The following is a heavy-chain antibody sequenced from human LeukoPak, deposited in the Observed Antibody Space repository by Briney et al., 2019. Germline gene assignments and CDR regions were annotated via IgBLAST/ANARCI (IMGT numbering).Heavy chain of an antibody. CDR2: INPSGAT. J-gene: IGHJ5*02. D-gene: IGHD2-2*01. V-gene: IGHV4-34*01. CDR1: GGTFSGYY. CDR3: ARVWSGYCSSTSCYVAYNWFDP. Sequence: SETLSLTCVVYGGTFSGYYWTWIRQPPGKGLEWIGEINPSGATNDNPCLKSRVTISIDTSKNQFSLKLSYVTAADTAVYYCARVWSGYCSSTSCYVAYNWFDPWGQGTLVTVSS.